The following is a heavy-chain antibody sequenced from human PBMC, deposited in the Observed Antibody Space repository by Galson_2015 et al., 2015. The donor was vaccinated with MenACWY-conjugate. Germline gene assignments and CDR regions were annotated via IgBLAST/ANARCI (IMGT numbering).Heavy chain of an antibody. CDR3: ARVASTRGYSYGFDS. CDR2: TSYDGSKK. V-gene: IGHV3-30*04. Sequence: SLRLSCAASGFTISSYAMHWVRQAPGKGLEWVAVTSYDGSKKYYADSVKGRFTISRDNSKNTLYLQMNSLRAEDTAIYYCARVASTRGYSYGFDSWGQGTLVTVSS. D-gene: IGHD5-18*01. J-gene: IGHJ4*02. CDR1: GFTISSYA.